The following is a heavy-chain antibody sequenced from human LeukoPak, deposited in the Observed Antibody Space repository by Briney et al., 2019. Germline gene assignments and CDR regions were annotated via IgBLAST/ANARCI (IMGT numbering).Heavy chain of an antibody. J-gene: IGHJ4*02. CDR2: IYTSGTT. D-gene: IGHD3-16*01. CDR3: IGPSA. CDR1: GGSFTTYY. V-gene: IGHV4-4*07. Sequence: PSETLSLTCTVSGGSFTTYYWSWIRQPAGKGLEWIGHIYTSGTTNYNPSLKSRVTMSIDTSKNQFSLKLSSITAADTAVYYCIGPSAGGQGTLVTVSS.